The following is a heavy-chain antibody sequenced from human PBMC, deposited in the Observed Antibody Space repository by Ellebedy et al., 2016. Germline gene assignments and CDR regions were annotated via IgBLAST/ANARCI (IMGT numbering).Heavy chain of an antibody. Sequence: KVSXKGSGYSFTSYWIGWVRQMPGKGLEWMGIIYPGDSDTRYSPSFQGQVTISADKSISTAYLQWSSLKASDTAMYYCARHHATVVAATQDWFDPWGQGTLVTVSS. V-gene: IGHV5-51*01. CDR2: IYPGDSDT. D-gene: IGHD2-15*01. CDR1: GYSFTSYW. J-gene: IGHJ5*02. CDR3: ARHHATVVAATQDWFDP.